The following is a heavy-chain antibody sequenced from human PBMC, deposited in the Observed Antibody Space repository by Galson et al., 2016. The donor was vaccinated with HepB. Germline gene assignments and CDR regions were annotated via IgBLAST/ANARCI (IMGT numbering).Heavy chain of an antibody. CDR2: ISASNGNT. J-gene: IGHJ5*02. V-gene: IGHV1-18*01. D-gene: IGHD6-13*01. CDR1: GYRFTSYG. Sequence: SVKVSCKASGYRFTSYGFSWLRQAPGQGLEWMGWISASNGNTDYPQKFQGRVTMTTDTSTNTAYMEMRSLRSDGTAVYYCARDDKSGSWSWFDPWGQGTPVTVSS. CDR3: ARDDKSGSWSWFDP.